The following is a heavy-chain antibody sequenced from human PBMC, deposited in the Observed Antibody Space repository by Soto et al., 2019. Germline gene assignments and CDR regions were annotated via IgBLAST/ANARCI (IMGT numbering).Heavy chain of an antibody. Sequence: SETLSLTCTVSGGSVSSGSYYWSWIRQPPGKGLEWIGYIYYSGSTNYNPSLKSRVTISVDTSKNQFSLKLSSVTAADTAVYYCARDIYGGYSGYDPRQDWFDPWGQGTLVTVSS. D-gene: IGHD5-12*01. CDR2: IYYSGST. J-gene: IGHJ5*02. CDR3: ARDIYGGYSGYDPRQDWFDP. V-gene: IGHV4-61*01. CDR1: GGSVSSGSYY.